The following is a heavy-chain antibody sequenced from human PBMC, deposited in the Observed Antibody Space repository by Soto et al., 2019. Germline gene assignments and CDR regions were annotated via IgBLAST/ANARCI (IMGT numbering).Heavy chain of an antibody. Sequence: PGGSLRLSCAASGFTFSSYAMSWVRQAPGKGLEWVSAISGSGGSTYYADSVKGRFTISRDNSKNTLYLQMNSLRAEDTAVYYCAKDPRYCSGGSCYSTSTFDYWGQGTLVTVSS. J-gene: IGHJ4*02. V-gene: IGHV3-23*01. D-gene: IGHD2-15*01. CDR1: GFTFSSYA. CDR2: ISGSGGST. CDR3: AKDPRYCSGGSCYSTSTFDY.